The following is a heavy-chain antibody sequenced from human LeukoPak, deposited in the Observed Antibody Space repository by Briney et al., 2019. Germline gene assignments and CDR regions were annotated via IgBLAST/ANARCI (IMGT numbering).Heavy chain of an antibody. D-gene: IGHD6-13*01. V-gene: IGHV3-7*01. CDR3: ARDPPIAAAGIDY. Sequence: GGSLRLSCAASGFTFSSYAMSWVRQAPGKGLEWVANIKQDGSGKYYVDSVKGRFTISRDNAKDSLYLQMNSLRAEDTAVYYCARDPPIAAAGIDYWGQGTLVTVSS. CDR2: IKQDGSGK. CDR1: GFTFSSYA. J-gene: IGHJ4*02.